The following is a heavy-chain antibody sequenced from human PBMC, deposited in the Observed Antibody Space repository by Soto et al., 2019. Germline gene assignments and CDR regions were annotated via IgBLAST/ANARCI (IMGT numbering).Heavy chain of an antibody. D-gene: IGHD3-3*01. CDR3: AKDLDRDAYYDFWSGSETSAFDI. Sequence: PGGSLRLSCAASGLTFSSYAMSWVRQAPGKGLEWVSAISGSGGSTYYADSVKGRFTISRDNSKNTLYLQMNSLRAEDTAVYYCAKDLDRDAYYDFWSGSETSAFDIWGQGTMVTVSS. V-gene: IGHV3-23*01. CDR2: ISGSGGST. J-gene: IGHJ3*02. CDR1: GLTFSSYA.